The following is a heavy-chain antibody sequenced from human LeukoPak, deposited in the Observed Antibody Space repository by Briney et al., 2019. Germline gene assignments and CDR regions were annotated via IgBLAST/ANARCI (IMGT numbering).Heavy chain of an antibody. CDR3: ARDRTPAGWYFDL. CDR1: GGSISSGGYY. CDR2: IHHSGST. J-gene: IGHJ2*01. D-gene: IGHD1-14*01. V-gene: IGHV4-30-2*01. Sequence: SETLSLTCTVSGGSISSGGYYWGWIRQHPGEGLEWIGYIHHSGSTYYNPSLKSRVTISVDRSKNQFSLKLSSVTAADTAMYYCARDRTPAGWYFDLWGRGTLVTVSS.